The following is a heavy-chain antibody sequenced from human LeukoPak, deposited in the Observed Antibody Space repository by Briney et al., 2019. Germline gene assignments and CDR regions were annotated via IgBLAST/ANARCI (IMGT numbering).Heavy chain of an antibody. D-gene: IGHD1-26*01. V-gene: IGHV3-23*01. CDR1: GFTSTSYS. J-gene: IGHJ4*02. CDR3: AKGGKWDVTPFDY. CDR2: ISGGGGST. Sequence: GGSLRLSCAASGFTSTSYSMNWVRQAPGKGLEWVSTISGGGGSTYYADSVKGRFTISRDNSKNTLYLQVNSLRAEGTAVYYCAKGGKWDVTPFDYWGQGTLVTVSS.